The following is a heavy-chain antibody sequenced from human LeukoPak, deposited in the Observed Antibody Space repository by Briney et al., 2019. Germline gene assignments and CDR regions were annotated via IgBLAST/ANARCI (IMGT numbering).Heavy chain of an antibody. CDR3: ARGDIWFGEFYGMDV. CDR2: IYYSGST. V-gene: IGHV4-31*03. Sequence: SETLSLACTVSGGSISSGGYYWSWIRQHPGKGLEWIGYIYYSGSTYYNPSLKSRVTISVDTSKNQFSLKLSSVTAADTAVYYCARGDIWFGEFYGMDVWGQGTTVTVSS. D-gene: IGHD3-10*01. CDR1: GGSISSGGYY. J-gene: IGHJ6*02.